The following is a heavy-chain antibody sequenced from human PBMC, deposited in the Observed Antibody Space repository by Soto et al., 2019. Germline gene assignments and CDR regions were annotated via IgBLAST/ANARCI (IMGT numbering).Heavy chain of an antibody. D-gene: IGHD6-19*01. J-gene: IGHJ5*02. CDR1: GGSVSSGSYY. CDR2: IYYSGST. V-gene: IGHV4-61*01. CDR3: ARASMQWPKNWFDT. Sequence: SATLSLTCTVSGGSVSSGSYYWSWIRQPPGKGLEWIGYIYYSGSTNYNPSLKSRVTISVDTSKNQFSLKLSSVTAADTAVYYRARASMQWPKNWFDTWGQGTLGTGS.